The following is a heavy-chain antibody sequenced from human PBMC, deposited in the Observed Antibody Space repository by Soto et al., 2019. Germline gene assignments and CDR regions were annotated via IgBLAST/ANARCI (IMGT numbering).Heavy chain of an antibody. CDR2: IFYSENT. D-gene: IGHD2-2*01. V-gene: IGHV4-59*01. J-gene: IGHJ6*02. CDR3: ATDVCTSATCYTPNYNYNGMDV. CDR1: GGSINSYY. Sequence: SEPLSLTCTVSGGSINSYYWSWIRQPPGKGLGWIGYIFYSENTNYNPLLKSRVTMSIDTSKNQFFLNLNSVTAADTGVYDCATDVCTSATCYTPNYNYNGMDVWGQGTTVTVSS.